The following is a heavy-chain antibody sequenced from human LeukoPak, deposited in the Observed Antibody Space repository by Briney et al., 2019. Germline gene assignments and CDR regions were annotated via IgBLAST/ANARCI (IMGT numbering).Heavy chain of an antibody. V-gene: IGHV4-34*01. Sequence: SETLSLTCAVYGGSFSGYSWNWIRQPPVKGLEWIGEINHSGGSNYNPSLKSRVTISVDTSKKQFSLKLSSVTAADTAVYYCARGQLEYGDYVHFDYWGQGTLVTVSS. J-gene: IGHJ4*02. CDR1: GGSFSGYS. CDR3: ARGQLEYGDYVHFDY. CDR2: INHSGGS. D-gene: IGHD4-17*01.